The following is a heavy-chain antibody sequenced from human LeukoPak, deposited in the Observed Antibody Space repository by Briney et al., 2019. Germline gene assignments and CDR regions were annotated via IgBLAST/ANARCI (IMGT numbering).Heavy chain of an antibody. CDR3: ARGLVDDFVGGGHRHTFDS. V-gene: IGHV4-39*07. Sequence: SETLSLTCTVSGGSINTPNYYWGWIRQTPGKGLEWIGNIFYSGGTYYSPSLTSRVTISLDTSRNQFSLKLSSVTAADTAVYYCARGLVDDFVGGGHRHTFDSWGQGTLIIVST. J-gene: IGHJ4*02. D-gene: IGHD3-16*02. CDR1: GGSINTPNYY. CDR2: IFYSGGT.